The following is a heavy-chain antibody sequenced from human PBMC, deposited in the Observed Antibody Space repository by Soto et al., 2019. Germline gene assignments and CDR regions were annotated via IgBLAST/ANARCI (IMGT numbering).Heavy chain of an antibody. J-gene: IGHJ3*02. Sequence: SETLSLACTVSVGSISSGGYYWSWIRQHPGKGLEWIGYISYSWSTYYNPSLKSRVTISVDTSKNQFSLKLSSVTSADTAVYYCARNQGAAAGTDIWGQGTMVTVSS. V-gene: IGHV4-31*03. D-gene: IGHD6-13*01. CDR3: ARNQGAAAGTDI. CDR1: VGSISSGGYY. CDR2: ISYSWST.